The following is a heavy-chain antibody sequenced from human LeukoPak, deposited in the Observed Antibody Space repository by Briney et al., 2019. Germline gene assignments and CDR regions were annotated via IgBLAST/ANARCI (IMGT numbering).Heavy chain of an antibody. CDR3: ARDWEYCGGDCYWDY. D-gene: IGHD2-21*02. V-gene: IGHV3-20*04. J-gene: IGHJ4*02. Sequence: PGGSLRLSCAASGFTFDDYGMSWVRQAPGKGLEWVSGINWNGGSTGYADSVKGRFTISRDNAKSSLYLQMNSLRAEDTALYYCARDWEYCGGDCYWDYWGQGTLVTVSS. CDR1: GFTFDDYG. CDR2: INWNGGST.